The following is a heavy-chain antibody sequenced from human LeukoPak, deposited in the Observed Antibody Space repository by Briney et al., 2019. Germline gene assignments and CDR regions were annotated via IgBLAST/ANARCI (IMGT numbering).Heavy chain of an antibody. J-gene: IGHJ5*02. CDR3: AKDAPNGWWENCDT. Sequence: GGSLSLSCAASGFTLSSNYISWVRQAPGKGLEWVSVIYSGGSTYYTDSVKGRFTISRDNPKTTVYLQMSNLRAEDTAVYYCAKDAPNGWWENCDTWGQGTLVTVSS. CDR2: IYSGGST. D-gene: IGHD6-19*01. V-gene: IGHV3-66*01. CDR1: GFTLSSNY.